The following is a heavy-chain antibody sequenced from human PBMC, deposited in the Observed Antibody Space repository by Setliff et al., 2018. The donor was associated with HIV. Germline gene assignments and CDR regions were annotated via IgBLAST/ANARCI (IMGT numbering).Heavy chain of an antibody. CDR3: AIDDHGDPFDY. D-gene: IGHD4-17*01. V-gene: IGHV1-2*02. CDR1: GYTSTGSF. Sequence: RASVKVSCKSSGYTSTGSFMHWARQAPGQGLEWMGWINCNSGGTYYAQNFQGRVTMTRDTSINTAYMELSRLRSDDTAVYYCAIDDHGDPFDYWGQGTLVTVSS. CDR2: INCNSGGT. J-gene: IGHJ4*02.